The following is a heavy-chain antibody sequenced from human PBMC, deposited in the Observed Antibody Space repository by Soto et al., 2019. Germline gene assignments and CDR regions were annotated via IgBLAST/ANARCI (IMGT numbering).Heavy chain of an antibody. CDR3: ARVRIFGVPGWFDP. V-gene: IGHV3-48*03. D-gene: IGHD3-3*01. CDR1: GFTFSKYE. Sequence: GGSLRLSCAASGFTFSKYEMNWVRQAPGKGLEWVSYISSSGTTIYYADSVKGRFTISRDNAKNSLYLQMNSLRAEDTAVYYCARVRIFGVPGWFDPWGQGTLVTVSS. CDR2: ISSSGTTI. J-gene: IGHJ5*02.